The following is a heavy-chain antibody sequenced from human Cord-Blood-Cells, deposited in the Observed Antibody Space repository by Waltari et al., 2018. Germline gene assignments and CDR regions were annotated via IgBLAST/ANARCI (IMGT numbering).Heavy chain of an antibody. Sequence: QVQLVQSGAEVKKPGASVKVSCKAYAYPLTSSGLNWLRQAPGQGLEWMGWISGYNRNPNYAQKLQGRVTMTTDTSTSTAYMELRSLRSDDTAVYYCAREGRFLEWLFDYWGQGTLVTVSS. CDR1: AYPLTSSG. J-gene: IGHJ4*02. V-gene: IGHV1-18*01. CDR2: ISGYNRNP. D-gene: IGHD3-3*01. CDR3: AREGRFLEWLFDY.